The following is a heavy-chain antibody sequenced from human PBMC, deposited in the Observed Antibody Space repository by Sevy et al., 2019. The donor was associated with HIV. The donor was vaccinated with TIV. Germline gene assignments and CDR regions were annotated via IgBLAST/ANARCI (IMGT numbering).Heavy chain of an antibody. Sequence: GGSLRLSCAASGFTFSSYWMSWVRQAPGKGLEWVANIKQDGSEKYYVDSVKGRFTISRDNAKNSLYLQMNSLRAEDTAVYYCARDTVSYCSSTNCYWGRAFDIWGQRTMVTVSS. CDR3: ARDTVSYCSSTNCYWGRAFDI. CDR2: IKQDGSEK. CDR1: GFTFSSYW. V-gene: IGHV3-7*01. D-gene: IGHD2-2*01. J-gene: IGHJ3*02.